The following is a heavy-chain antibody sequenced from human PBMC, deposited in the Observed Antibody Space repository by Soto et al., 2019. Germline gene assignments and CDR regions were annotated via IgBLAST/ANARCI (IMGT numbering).Heavy chain of an antibody. CDR1: GFSFSDYY. CDR2: ISSSGISI. Sequence: PGGSLRLSCAASGFSFSDYYMSWIRQAPGKGLEWVSYISSSGISIYYADSVKGRFTISRDNAKNALYLQMNSLRAEDTAVYYCPRDPIARALYGMDGWGPGPTMTVYS. CDR3: PRDPIARALYGMDG. D-gene: IGHD2-2*02. J-gene: IGHJ6*02. V-gene: IGHV3-11*01.